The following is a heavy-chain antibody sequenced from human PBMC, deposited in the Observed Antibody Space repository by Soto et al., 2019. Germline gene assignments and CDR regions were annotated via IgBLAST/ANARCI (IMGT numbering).Heavy chain of an antibody. Sequence: PSETLSLTCAVSGGSISSTNWWNCVRQPPGKGLEWIGDIYHRGSTNYNPSLKSRATISVDKSKNQFSLRLSLVTAADTAVYYCARGLAAPTAGTLDYWGLGILVTVSS. CDR1: GGSISSTNW. J-gene: IGHJ4*02. D-gene: IGHD1-1*01. CDR3: ARGLAAPTAGTLDY. V-gene: IGHV4-4*02. CDR2: IYHRGST.